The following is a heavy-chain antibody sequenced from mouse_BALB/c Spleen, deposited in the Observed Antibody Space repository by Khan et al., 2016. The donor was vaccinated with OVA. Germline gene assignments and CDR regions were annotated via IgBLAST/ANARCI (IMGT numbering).Heavy chain of an antibody. V-gene: IGHV1S56*01. CDR2: IYPGNVNT. CDR3: ARAGYGSFAY. CDR1: GYTFTSYF. Sequence: VQLQESGPELVKPGASVRISCKASGYTFTSYFIHWVKQRPGQGLEWIGWIYPGNVNTEYNERFTGKATLTADKSSSETYMQLSSLTSEDSAVYFCARAGYGSFAYWGQGTLVTVSA. D-gene: IGHD2-10*02. J-gene: IGHJ3*01.